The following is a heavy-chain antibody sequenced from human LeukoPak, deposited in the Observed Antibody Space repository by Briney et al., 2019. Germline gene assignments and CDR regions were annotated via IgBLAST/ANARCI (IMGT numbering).Heavy chain of an antibody. V-gene: IGHV3-30-3*01. CDR1: GFTFRTYA. Sequence: GGSLRLSCAASGFTFRTYAMSWVRQAPGKGLEWVGVISYNGNNKYYAGSVKGRFTISRDNSKNTLYLQMNSLGAEETAVYYCAREVEYFQHWGQGTLVTVYS. CDR3: AREVEYFQH. CDR2: ISYNGNNK. J-gene: IGHJ1*01.